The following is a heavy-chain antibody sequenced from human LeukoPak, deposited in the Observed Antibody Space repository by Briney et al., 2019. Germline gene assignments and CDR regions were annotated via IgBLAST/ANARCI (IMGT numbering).Heavy chain of an antibody. CDR2: ISGSGGST. CDR3: ARTGWGQFDY. D-gene: IGHD3-16*01. V-gene: IGHV3-23*01. J-gene: IGHJ4*02. Sequence: GGSLRPSCAASGFTFSSYAMSLVRQAPGKGLEWVSAISGSGGSTYYADSVKGRFTISRDNSKSTLYLQMNSLRAEDTAVYYCARTGWGQFDYWGQGTLVTVSS. CDR1: GFTFSSYA.